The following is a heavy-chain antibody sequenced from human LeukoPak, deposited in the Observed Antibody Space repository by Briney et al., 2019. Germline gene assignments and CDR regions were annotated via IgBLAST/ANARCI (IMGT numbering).Heavy chain of an antibody. D-gene: IGHD6-13*01. CDR3: ATYSSSWYCFDY. Sequence: GGSLRLSCAASGFTFSSYAMSWVRQAPGKGLEWVSAISGSGGSTYYADSVKGRFTISRDNSKNTLYLQMNSLRAEDTAVYYCATYSSSWYCFDYWGHGTLVTVSS. J-gene: IGHJ4*01. CDR1: GFTFSSYA. CDR2: ISGSGGST. V-gene: IGHV3-23*01.